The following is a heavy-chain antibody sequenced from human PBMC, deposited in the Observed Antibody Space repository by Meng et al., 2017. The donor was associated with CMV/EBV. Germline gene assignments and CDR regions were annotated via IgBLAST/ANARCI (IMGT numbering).Heavy chain of an antibody. J-gene: IGHJ4*02. CDR3: ARGDTAMVFFDY. CDR1: SGTISSSSYY. Sequence: TVSSGTISSSSYYWGWIRQPPGKGLEWIGSIYYSGSTYYNPSLKSRVTISVDTSKNQFSLKLSSVTAADTAVYYCARGDTAMVFFDYWGQGTLVTVSS. V-gene: IGHV4-39*07. D-gene: IGHD5-18*01. CDR2: IYYSGST.